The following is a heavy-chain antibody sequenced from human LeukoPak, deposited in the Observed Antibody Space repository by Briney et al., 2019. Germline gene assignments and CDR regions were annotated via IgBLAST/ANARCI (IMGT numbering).Heavy chain of an antibody. CDR2: IYHSGST. J-gene: IGHJ4*02. CDR1: GYSISSGYY. D-gene: IGHD3-10*01. CDR3: ARVPFEYYGSGSIDY. Sequence: SETLSLTCTVSGYSISSGYYWGWIRRPPGKGLEWIGSIYHSGSTYYNPSLKSRVTISVDTSKNQFSLKLSSVTAADTAVYYCARVPFEYYGSGSIDYWGQGTLVTVSS. V-gene: IGHV4-38-2*02.